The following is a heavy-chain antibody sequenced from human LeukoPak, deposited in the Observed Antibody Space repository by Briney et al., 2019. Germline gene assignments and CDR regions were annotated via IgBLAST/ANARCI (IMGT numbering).Heavy chain of an antibody. CDR1: GFTFSSYA. Sequence: GGSLSLSCAASGFTFSSYAMSWVRQAPGKGLEWVSAISGSGGSTYYADSVKGRLTISRDNSKNTLYLQMNSLRAEDTAVYYCATETLGYCTNGVCQHFDYWGQGTLVTVSS. V-gene: IGHV3-23*01. J-gene: IGHJ4*02. CDR3: ATETLGYCTNGVCQHFDY. CDR2: ISGSGGST. D-gene: IGHD2-8*01.